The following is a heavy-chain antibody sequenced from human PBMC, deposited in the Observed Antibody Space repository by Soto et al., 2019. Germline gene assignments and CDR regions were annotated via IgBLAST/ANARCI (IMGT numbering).Heavy chain of an antibody. Sequence: GGSLRLSWAASGFTFSSYSMSWVRQAPGKGLEWVAVISYGGSSKYYRDSVKGRFTISRDNSKNTLFLQMDSLRDEDTAVYYCARDLRTQYFFDYWGQGTQVTVSS. CDR3: ARDLRTQYFFDY. D-gene: IGHD3-9*01. V-gene: IGHV3-30*03. J-gene: IGHJ4*02. CDR1: GFTFSSYS. CDR2: ISYGGSSK.